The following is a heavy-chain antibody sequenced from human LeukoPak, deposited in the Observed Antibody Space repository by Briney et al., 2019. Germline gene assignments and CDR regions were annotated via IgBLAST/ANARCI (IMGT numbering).Heavy chain of an antibody. Sequence: PSETLSLTCTVSGGSISSYYWSWIWQPPGKGLEWIGYIYYSGSTNYNPSLKSRVTISVDTSKNQFSLRLSSLTAADTAVYYCARDAGGYEDSWGQGTLVTVSS. CDR2: IYYSGST. D-gene: IGHD5-12*01. V-gene: IGHV4-59*12. J-gene: IGHJ4*02. CDR1: GGSISSYY. CDR3: ARDAGGYEDS.